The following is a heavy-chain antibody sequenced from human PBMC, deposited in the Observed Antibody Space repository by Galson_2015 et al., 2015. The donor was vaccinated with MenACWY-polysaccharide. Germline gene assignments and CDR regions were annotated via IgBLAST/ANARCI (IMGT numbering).Heavy chain of an antibody. J-gene: IGHJ3*01. CDR3: AKVFYRCPVGNAFDF. V-gene: IGHV3-23*01. CDR2: ISVSGDTT. CDR1: GFTFSNYA. D-gene: IGHD6-13*01. Sequence: SLRLSCAASGFTFSNYAMSWVRQAPGKGLEWVSTISVSGDTTYFADSVRGRFTVSRDNSKNTLYLQINSLRAEDTAVFYCAKVFYRCPVGNAFDFWGQGTMVAVSS.